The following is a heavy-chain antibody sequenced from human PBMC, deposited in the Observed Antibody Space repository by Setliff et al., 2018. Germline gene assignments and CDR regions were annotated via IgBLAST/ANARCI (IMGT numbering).Heavy chain of an antibody. J-gene: IGHJ3*02. CDR2: ISGSGTYT. CDR1: GFTFSNFG. V-gene: IGHV3-21*01. D-gene: IGHD3-3*01. CDR3: ARDYTYYDFSPSDGGYYYDAFDI. Sequence: GGSLRLSCAASGFTFSNFGMNWVRQAPGKGLEWVSSISGSGTYTYTADSVKGRFTISRDNAKNSLYLQMNSLRAEDTAVYYCARDYTYYDFSPSDGGYYYDAFDIWGQGTMVTVSS.